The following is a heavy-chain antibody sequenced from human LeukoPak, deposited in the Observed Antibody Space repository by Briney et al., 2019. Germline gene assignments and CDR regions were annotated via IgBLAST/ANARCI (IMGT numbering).Heavy chain of an antibody. Sequence: PGGSLRLSCAASGFTFSSYWMNWVRQAPGKGLEWVANIKQDGSDKYYVDSVKGRFIISRDNAKNSLYLQMNSLRAEDTAVYYCARVGRGSGSYLPYYYMDVWGKGTTVTISS. J-gene: IGHJ6*03. V-gene: IGHV3-7*03. CDR3: ARVGRGSGSYLPYYYMDV. CDR1: GFTFSSYW. D-gene: IGHD3-10*01. CDR2: IKQDGSDK.